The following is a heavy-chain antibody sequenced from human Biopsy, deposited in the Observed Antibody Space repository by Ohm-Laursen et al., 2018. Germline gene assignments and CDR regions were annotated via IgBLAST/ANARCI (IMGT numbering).Heavy chain of an antibody. Sequence: SETLSLTWTVSGGSISNNNYYWGWIRQPPGKGLEWIGSIFYRGSTHYKPSLKSRVNISVDTSKNQFSLKLNSVTAADTAVYYCARDCDTSGYYYVSWGQGTLVTVSS. CDR2: IFYRGST. J-gene: IGHJ5*02. CDR1: GGSISNNNYY. D-gene: IGHD3-22*01. CDR3: ARDCDTSGYYYVS. V-gene: IGHV4-39*01.